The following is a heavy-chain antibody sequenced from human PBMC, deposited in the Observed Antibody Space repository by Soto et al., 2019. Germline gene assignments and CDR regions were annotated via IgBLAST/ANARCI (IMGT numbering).Heavy chain of an antibody. V-gene: IGHV1-69*13. D-gene: IGHD3-3*01. J-gene: IGHJ5*02. CDR3: ARVNYDFWSGYYQNWFDP. CDR2: IIPIFGTA. CDR1: GGTFSSYA. Sequence: GASVKVSCKASGGTFSSYAISWVRQAPGQGLEWMGGIIPIFGTANCAQKFQGSVTITADESTSTAYMELSSLRSEDTAVYYCARVNYDFWSGYYQNWFDPWGQGTLVTVSS.